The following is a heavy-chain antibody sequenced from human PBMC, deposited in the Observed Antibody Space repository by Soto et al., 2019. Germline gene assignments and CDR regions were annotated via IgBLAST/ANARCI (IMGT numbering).Heavy chain of an antibody. V-gene: IGHV4-34*01. CDR2: INHSGST. CDR1: GGSFSGYY. CDR3: APVTIFDSLDSN. J-gene: IGHJ4*02. D-gene: IGHD3-3*01. Sequence: QVQLQQWGAGLLKPSETLSLTCAVYGGSFSGYYWSWIRQPPGKGLEWIGEINHSGSTNYNPSLKSRVTISVDTSKNQFSLKLSSVTAADTAVYYCAPVTIFDSLDSNWGQGTLVTVSS.